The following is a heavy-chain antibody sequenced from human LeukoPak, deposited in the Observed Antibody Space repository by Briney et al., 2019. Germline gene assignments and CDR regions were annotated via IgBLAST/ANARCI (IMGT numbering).Heavy chain of an antibody. Sequence: NSSETLSLTCTVSGGSISSYYWSWIRQPPGKGLEWIGEINHSGSTNYNPSLKSRVTISVDTSKNQFSLKLSSVTAADTAVYYCARSRGGSYGVLDYWGQGTLVTVSS. J-gene: IGHJ4*02. CDR1: GGSISSYY. D-gene: IGHD1-26*01. CDR3: ARSRGGSYGVLDY. V-gene: IGHV4-34*01. CDR2: INHSGST.